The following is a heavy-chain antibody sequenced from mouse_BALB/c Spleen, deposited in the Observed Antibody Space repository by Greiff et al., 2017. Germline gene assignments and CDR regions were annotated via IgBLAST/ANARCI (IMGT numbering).Heavy chain of an antibody. J-gene: IGHJ3*01. Sequence: QVQLQQPGAELVKPGASVKLSCKASGYTFTSYWMHWVKQRPRQGLEWIGEINPSNGRTNYNEKFKSKATLTVDKSSSTAYMQLSSLTSEDSAVYYCARERSTMITFAYWGQGTLVTVSA. CDR1: GYTFTSYW. CDR3: ARERSTMITFAY. D-gene: IGHD2-4*01. V-gene: IGHV1S81*02. CDR2: INPSNGRT.